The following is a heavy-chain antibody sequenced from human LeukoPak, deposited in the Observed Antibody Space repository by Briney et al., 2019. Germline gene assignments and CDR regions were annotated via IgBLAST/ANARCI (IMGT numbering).Heavy chain of an antibody. CDR1: GFTFSNYN. V-gene: IGHV3-21*01. CDR2: ISSSSSYI. J-gene: IGHJ4*02. D-gene: IGHD2-15*01. Sequence: GGSLRLSCAASGFTFSNYNMNWVRQAPGKGLEWVSSISSSSSYIYYADSVKGRFTISRDNAKNSLYLQMDSLRAEDTAVYYCAKAAVVVAAMDYWGQGTLVTVSS. CDR3: AKAAVVVAAMDY.